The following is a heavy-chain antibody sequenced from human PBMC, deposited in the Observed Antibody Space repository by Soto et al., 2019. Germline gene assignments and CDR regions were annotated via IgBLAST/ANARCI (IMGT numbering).Heavy chain of an antibody. CDR3: ARGSIRVVGNYYYYYYMDV. J-gene: IGHJ6*03. Sequence: SETLSLTCTVSGGSISSSSYYWGWIRQPPGKGLEWIGSIYYSGSTYYNPSLKSRVTISVDTSKNQFSLKLSSVTAADTAVYYCARGSIRVVGNYYYYYYMDVWGKGTTVTVSS. V-gene: IGHV4-39*07. CDR2: IYYSGST. CDR1: GGSISSSSYY. D-gene: IGHD1-26*01.